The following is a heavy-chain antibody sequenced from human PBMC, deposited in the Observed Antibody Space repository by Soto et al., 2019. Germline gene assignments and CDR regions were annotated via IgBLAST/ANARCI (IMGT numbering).Heavy chain of an antibody. CDR2: VSGSSSYI. CDR1: GFTFSDYY. J-gene: IGHJ3*01. Sequence: QVQLVESGGGLVKPGGSLRLSCAASGFTFSDYYMIWVRQAPGKGLEWVSSVSGSSSYIYYADSVKGRFTVSRDNANNLVFLQMNGLRPEDTAMYYCARDLRGHYGPWGQGTMVTVSS. D-gene: IGHD4-17*01. V-gene: IGHV3-11*06. CDR3: ARDLRGHYGP.